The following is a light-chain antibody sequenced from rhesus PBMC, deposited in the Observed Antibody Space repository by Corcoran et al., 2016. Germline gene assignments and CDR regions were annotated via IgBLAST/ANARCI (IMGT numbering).Light chain of an antibody. V-gene: IGKV1-28*01. Sequence: DIQMTQSPSSLSASVGDTVTITCRASQGISSYLNWFQQKPGKAPKLLIYAASSLERGVPSRFSGSGPGTEFTLTSSSLQPEDFAAYYCLQHNSYPPTFGQGTKVEIK. CDR1: QGISSY. J-gene: IGKJ1*01. CDR2: AAS. CDR3: LQHNSYPPT.